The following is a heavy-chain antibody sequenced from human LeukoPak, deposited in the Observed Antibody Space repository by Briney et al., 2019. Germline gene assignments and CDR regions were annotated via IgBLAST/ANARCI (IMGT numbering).Heavy chain of an antibody. CDR1: GFTFSSYG. CDR2: IRYDGNNK. D-gene: IGHD5-12*01. V-gene: IGHV3-30*02. Sequence: GGSLRLSCAASGFTFSSYGMHWVRQAPGKGLEWVAIIRYDGNNKNYADSVKGRFTISRDNSKNTLYLQMNSLRAEDTAVYYCARDEVATIGGYYYYYMDVWGKGTTVTISS. CDR3: ARDEVATIGGYYYYYMDV. J-gene: IGHJ6*03.